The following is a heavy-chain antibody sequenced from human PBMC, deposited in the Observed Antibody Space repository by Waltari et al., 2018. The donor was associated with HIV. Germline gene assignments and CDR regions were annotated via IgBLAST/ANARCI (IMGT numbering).Heavy chain of an antibody. V-gene: IGHV1-18*01. J-gene: IGHJ3*02. CDR3: ARDLWNLDAFDI. Sequence: QGLEWMGWISAYNGNTNYAQKLQGRVTMTTDTSTSTAYMELRSLRSDDTAVYYCARDLWNLDAFDIWGQGTMVTVSS. CDR2: ISAYNGNT. D-gene: IGHD1-1*01.